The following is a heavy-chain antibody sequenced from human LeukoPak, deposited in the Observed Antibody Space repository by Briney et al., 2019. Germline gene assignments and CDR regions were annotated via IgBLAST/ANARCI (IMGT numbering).Heavy chain of an antibody. Sequence: GGSLRLSCAASGFTFDDYAMHWVRQAPGEGLEWVSGISWNSGSIGYADSVKGRFTISRDNAKNSLYLQMNSLRAEDTALYYCAGPGRYGANLDDAFDIWGQGTMVTVSS. J-gene: IGHJ3*02. V-gene: IGHV3-9*01. D-gene: IGHD4/OR15-4a*01. CDR3: AGPGRYGANLDDAFDI. CDR2: ISWNSGSI. CDR1: GFTFDDYA.